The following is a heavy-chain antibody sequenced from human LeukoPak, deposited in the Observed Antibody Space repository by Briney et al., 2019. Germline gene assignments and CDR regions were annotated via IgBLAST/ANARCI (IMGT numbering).Heavy chain of an antibody. Sequence: GGSLRLSCAASGFTFSSYEMNWVRQAPGKGLEWVSYISSSGSTIYYADSVKGRFTISRDNAKNSLYLQMNSLRAEDTAVYYCARDRGNQRGYYYYYMDVWGKGTTVTVSS. D-gene: IGHD1-14*01. CDR2: ISSSGSTI. V-gene: IGHV3-48*03. CDR1: GFTFSSYE. CDR3: ARDRGNQRGYYYYYMDV. J-gene: IGHJ6*03.